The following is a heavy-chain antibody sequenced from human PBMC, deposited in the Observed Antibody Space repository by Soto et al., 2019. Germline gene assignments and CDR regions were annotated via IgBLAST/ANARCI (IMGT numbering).Heavy chain of an antibody. Sequence: QVQLVQSGAEVKKPGSSVKVSCKASGGTFSSYTITWVRQAPGQGLEWLGRSIPIFGVTNYAQKFQDRVTINADRSTTTAYMELSRLRSEDTAVYYCVRDWESTTQTWGFGDSWGQGTLVTVSS. CDR2: SIPIFGVT. CDR3: VRDWESTTQTWGFGDS. D-gene: IGHD1-1*01. V-gene: IGHV1-69*08. J-gene: IGHJ4*02. CDR1: GGTFSSYT.